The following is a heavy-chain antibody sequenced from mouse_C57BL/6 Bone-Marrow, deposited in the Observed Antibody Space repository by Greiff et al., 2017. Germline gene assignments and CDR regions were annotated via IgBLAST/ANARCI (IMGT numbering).Heavy chain of an antibody. D-gene: IGHD1-1*01. CDR3: TTPYYGSRYYFDY. CDR2: IDPENGDT. J-gene: IGHJ2*01. V-gene: IGHV14-4*01. Sequence: VQLQQSGAELVRPGASVKLSCTASGFNIKDDYMHWVKQRPEQGLEWIGWIDPENGDTEYASKFQGKATITADTSSNTAYLQLSSLTSEDTAVYYCTTPYYGSRYYFDYWGQGTTRTVSS. CDR1: GFNIKDDY.